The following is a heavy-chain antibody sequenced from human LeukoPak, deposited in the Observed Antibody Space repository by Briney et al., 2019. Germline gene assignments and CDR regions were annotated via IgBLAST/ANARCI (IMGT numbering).Heavy chain of an antibody. J-gene: IGHJ3*02. CDR1: GGSIITTNW. CDR2: VHLNGAT. V-gene: IGHV4-4*02. D-gene: IGHD3-3*01. CDR3: ARDRHDFWSGSRDAFDI. Sequence: SETLSLTCGVSGGSIITTNWWSWVRQPPGKGLEWIGEVHLNGATNYNPSLESRVSMSIDKSKNQFSLKLSSVTAADTTVYYCARDRHDFWSGSRDAFDIWGQGTMVTVSS.